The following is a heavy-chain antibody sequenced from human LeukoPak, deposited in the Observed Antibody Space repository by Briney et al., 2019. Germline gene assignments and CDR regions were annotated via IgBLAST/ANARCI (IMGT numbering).Heavy chain of an antibody. CDR1: GGSISSGDYY. Sequence: SETLSLTCTVSGGSISSGDYYWSWLRQPPGKGLEWIGYIYYSGSTYYNPSLKSRVTISVDTSKNQFSLKLSSVTAADTAVYYCARDNRVDRSGYYYIDYWGQGTLVTVSS. CDR2: IYYSGST. J-gene: IGHJ4*02. D-gene: IGHD3-22*01. V-gene: IGHV4-30-4*01. CDR3: ARDNRVDRSGYYYIDY.